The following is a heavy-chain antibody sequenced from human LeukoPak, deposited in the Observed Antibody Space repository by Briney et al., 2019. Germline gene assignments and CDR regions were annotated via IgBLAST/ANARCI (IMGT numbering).Heavy chain of an antibody. CDR2: IYYSGST. V-gene: IGHV4-31*03. Sequence: PSQTLSLTCTVSGGSISSGGYYWSWIRQHPGKGLEWIGYIYYSGSTYYNPSLKSRVTISVDTSKNQFSLKLSSVTAADTAVYYCARGNPPSYYDSSGYYTWGQGTLVTVSS. J-gene: IGHJ5*02. CDR3: ARGNPPSYYDSSGYYT. CDR1: GGSISSGGYY. D-gene: IGHD3-22*01.